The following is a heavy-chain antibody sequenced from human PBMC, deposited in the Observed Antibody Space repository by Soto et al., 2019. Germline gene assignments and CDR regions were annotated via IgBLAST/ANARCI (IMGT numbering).Heavy chain of an antibody. CDR1: GGSISSGDYY. V-gene: IGHV4-30-4*01. D-gene: IGHD4-4*01. Sequence: SETLSLTCTVSGGSISSGDYYWSWIRQPPGKGLEWIGYIYYSGSTYYNPSLKSRVTISVDTSKNQFSLKLSSVTAADTAVYYCARVGAGLQAQGWFDPWGQGTLVTVSS. CDR3: ARVGAGLQAQGWFDP. CDR2: IYYSGST. J-gene: IGHJ5*02.